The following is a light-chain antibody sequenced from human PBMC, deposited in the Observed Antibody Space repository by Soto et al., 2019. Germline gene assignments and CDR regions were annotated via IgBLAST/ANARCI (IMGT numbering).Light chain of an antibody. Sequence: DIVMTQSPDSLAVSLGEMATINCKSSQTVLRSSNDKNHLAWYQQKPEQPPKMLISWASTRESGVPDRFSGSGSGTDFTLTISSLQAEDVAVYYCQHYYTVPVTFGQGTRLEIK. CDR1: QTVLRSSNDKNH. V-gene: IGKV4-1*01. CDR3: QHYYTVPVT. J-gene: IGKJ5*01. CDR2: WAS.